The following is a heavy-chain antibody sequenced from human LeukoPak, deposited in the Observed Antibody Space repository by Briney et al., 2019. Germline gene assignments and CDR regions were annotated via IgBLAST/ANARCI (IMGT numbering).Heavy chain of an antibody. Sequence: SETLSLTCTVSGGSISSGSYYWSWIRQPAGKGLEWIGRIYTSGSTNYNPSLKSRVTISVDTSKSQFSLKLSSVTAADTAVYYCARVGIAVAEGGDYWGQGTLVTVSS. CDR1: GGSISSGSYY. J-gene: IGHJ4*02. D-gene: IGHD6-19*01. V-gene: IGHV4-61*02. CDR2: IYTSGST. CDR3: ARVGIAVAEGGDY.